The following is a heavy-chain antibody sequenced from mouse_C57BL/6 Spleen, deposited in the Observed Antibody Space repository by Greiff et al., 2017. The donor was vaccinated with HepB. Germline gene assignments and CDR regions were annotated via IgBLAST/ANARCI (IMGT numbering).Heavy chain of an antibody. CDR1: GFTFTDYY. Sequence: EVKLVESGGGLVQPGGSLSLSCAASGFTFTDYYMSWVRQPPGKALEWLGFIRNKANGYTTEYSASVKGRFTISRDNSQSILYLQMNALRAEDSATYYCARSGYDYDDYFDYWGQGTTLTVSS. J-gene: IGHJ2*01. CDR3: ARSGYDYDDYFDY. D-gene: IGHD2-4*01. V-gene: IGHV7-3*01. CDR2: IRNKANGYTT.